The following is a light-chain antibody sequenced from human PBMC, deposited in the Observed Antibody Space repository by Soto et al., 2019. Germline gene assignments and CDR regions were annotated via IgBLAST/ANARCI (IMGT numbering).Light chain of an antibody. CDR2: EAN. Sequence: QSALTQPPSASGSPGQSVTISCPGSNNDIGGYTYVSWYQHLPGKAPKLIIYEANKRPSGIPARISGSKSGKTASLTVSGLQSVEVSEYFCFSHSRSIYEVLGTGTKFTVL. J-gene: IGLJ1*01. V-gene: IGLV2-8*01. CDR1: NNDIGGYTY. CDR3: FSHSRSIYEV.